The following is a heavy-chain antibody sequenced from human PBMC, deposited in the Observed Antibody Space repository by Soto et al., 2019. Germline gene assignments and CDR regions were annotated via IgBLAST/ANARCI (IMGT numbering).Heavy chain of an antibody. D-gene: IGHD2-15*01. CDR1: GFTFSSYA. V-gene: IGHV3-23*01. J-gene: IGHJ4*02. CDR3: AKDIGYCSGGSCFYFDY. Sequence: GGSLRLSCAASGFTFSSYAMSWVRQAPGKGLEWVSAISGSGGSTYYADSVKGRFTISRDNSKNTLYLQMNSLRAEDTAVYYCAKDIGYCSGGSCFYFDYWGQGTLVTVSS. CDR2: ISGSGGST.